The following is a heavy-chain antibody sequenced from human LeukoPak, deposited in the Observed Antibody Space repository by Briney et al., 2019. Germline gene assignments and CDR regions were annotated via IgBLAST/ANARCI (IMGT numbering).Heavy chain of an antibody. D-gene: IGHD3-22*01. J-gene: IGHJ3*01. CDR2: TSGSGGSK. CDR3: AKFPSYDSSGHDGFNV. V-gene: IGHV3-23*01. CDR1: GFTFKSHA. Sequence: PGGSLRLSCAASGFTFKSHAMSWVRQAPGKGLEWVSATSGSGGSKFYADSVKGRFTISRDNPKDTLYLQMNSLRAEDTAIYYCAKFPSYDSSGHDGFNVWGQGTRVTVSS.